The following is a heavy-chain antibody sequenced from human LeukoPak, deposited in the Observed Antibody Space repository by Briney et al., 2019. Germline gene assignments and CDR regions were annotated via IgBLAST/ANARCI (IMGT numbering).Heavy chain of an antibody. CDR2: INVNEVHA. Sequence: GASVKVSCKASGFTFSTSDIFWVRQAPGQGLEYMGWINVNEVHADYAQNFQGRISMFTDTSTNTAYMELASLKSNDTAVYYCAKGAGFDYVWKKSRYFDYWGQGTLVTVSS. D-gene: IGHD3-16*01. CDR3: AKGAGFDYVWKKSRYFDY. CDR1: GFTFSTSD. V-gene: IGHV1-18*01. J-gene: IGHJ4*02.